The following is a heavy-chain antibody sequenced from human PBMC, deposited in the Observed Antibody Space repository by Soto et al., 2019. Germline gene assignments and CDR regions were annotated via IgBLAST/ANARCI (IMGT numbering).Heavy chain of an antibody. J-gene: IGHJ6*02. CDR1: GFTFSNAW. Sequence: SGFTFSNAWMNWVRQAPGKGLEWVGRIKSKTDGGTTYYPGSVKGRFTISRENAKNSLYLQMNSLRAEDTAVYYCARDPFYGMDVWGQGTTVTVSS. CDR3: ARDPFYGMDV. V-gene: IGHV3-15*07. CDR2: IKSKTDGGTT.